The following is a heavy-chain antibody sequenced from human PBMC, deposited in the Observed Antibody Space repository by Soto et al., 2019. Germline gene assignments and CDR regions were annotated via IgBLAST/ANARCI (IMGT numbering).Heavy chain of an antibody. V-gene: IGHV4-39*01. CDR2: IYYSGST. D-gene: IGHD4-4*01. CDR3: ARLDWRYSNYVPYYDMDV. CDR1: GGSISSSSYY. J-gene: IGHJ6*02. Sequence: SETLSLTCTVSGGSISSSSYYWGWIRQPPGKGLEWIGSIYYSGSTYYNPSLKSRVTISVDTSKNQFSLKLSSVTAADTAVYYCARLDWRYSNYVPYYDMDVWDQGTTVTVSS.